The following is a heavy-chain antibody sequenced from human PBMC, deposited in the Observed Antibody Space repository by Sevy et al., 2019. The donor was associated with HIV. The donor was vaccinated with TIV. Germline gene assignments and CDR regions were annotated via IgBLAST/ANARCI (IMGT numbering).Heavy chain of an antibody. CDR3: ARDSVLSPRVFDS. CDR1: DGSMSSYF. Sequence: SETLSLTCTVSDGSMSSYFWSWIRQPPGKGLEWIGYIYYTGTTNYNPSLKSRLTMSLDTSKNRFSLKLTAVTAADTAVYYCARDSVLSPRVFDSWGQGTLVTVSS. CDR2: IYYTGTT. J-gene: IGHJ4*02. V-gene: IGHV4-59*01. D-gene: IGHD3-10*01.